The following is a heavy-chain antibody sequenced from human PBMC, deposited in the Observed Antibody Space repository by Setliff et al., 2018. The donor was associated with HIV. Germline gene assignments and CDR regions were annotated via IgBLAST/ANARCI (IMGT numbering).Heavy chain of an antibody. J-gene: IGHJ2*01. CDR1: GFTFSNYE. CDR3: ARVPVMATITYWYFDL. CDR2: ISGNGGSR. V-gene: IGHV3-48*03. D-gene: IGHD5-12*01. Sequence: PWGSLRLSCAASGFTFSNYEMNWVRQAPGKGLEWVSYISGNGGSRYYADSVKGRFTISRDNAKNSLYLQMNSLTAEDTAVYYCARVPVMATITYWYFDLWGRGTLVTVSS.